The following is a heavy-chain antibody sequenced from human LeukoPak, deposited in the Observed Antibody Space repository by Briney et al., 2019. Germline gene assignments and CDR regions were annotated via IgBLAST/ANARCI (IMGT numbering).Heavy chain of an antibody. CDR2: IYYSGST. CDR3: ARAPKPRDYDYVWGTYRPNWFDP. CDR1: GGSISTGNYY. D-gene: IGHD3-16*02. Sequence: SETLSLTCTVSGGSISTGNYYWSWIRQPPGKGLEWIGYIYYSGSTYYTPSLKSRLSISVDTSKNQFSLKLTSVTAADTAVYYCARAPKPRDYDYVWGTYRPNWFDPWGQGTLVTVSS. V-gene: IGHV4-30-4*08. J-gene: IGHJ5*02.